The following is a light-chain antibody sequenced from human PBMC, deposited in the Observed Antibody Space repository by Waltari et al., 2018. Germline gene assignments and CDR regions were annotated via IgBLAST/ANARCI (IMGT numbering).Light chain of an antibody. V-gene: IGKV3-15*01. Sequence: EIVMTQSPAILSVPPGEAATLSCTASEFISRNLAWYQHIPGQPPRLLIYGGSNRAAGIPPRFSGSGSGTEFTLTISSLKSEDFARYYCQQYQNWPRTFGQGTKVDVK. CDR1: EFISRN. J-gene: IGKJ1*01. CDR3: QQYQNWPRT. CDR2: GGS.